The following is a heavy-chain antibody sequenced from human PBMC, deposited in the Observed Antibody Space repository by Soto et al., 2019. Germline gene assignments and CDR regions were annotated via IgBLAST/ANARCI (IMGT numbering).Heavy chain of an antibody. D-gene: IGHD3-22*01. CDR3: ARDRDYRDSGGSTKYTIDY. CDR2: IFYSGST. Sequence: SETLSLTCTVSGGSISSSSYYWGWIRQPPGKGLEWIGSIFYSGSTYYNPSLKSRVTISRDNSMNTLNLQMNSLRAEDTAVYYCARDRDYRDSGGSTKYTIDYWGQGTLVTVSS. V-gene: IGHV4-39*02. CDR1: GGSISSSSYY. J-gene: IGHJ4*01.